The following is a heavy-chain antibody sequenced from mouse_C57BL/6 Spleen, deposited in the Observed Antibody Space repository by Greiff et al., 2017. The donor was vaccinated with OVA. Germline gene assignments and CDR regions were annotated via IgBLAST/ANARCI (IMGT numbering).Heavy chain of an antibody. Sequence: QVQLKQSGPELVKPGASVKISCKASGYSFTSYYIHWVKQRPGQGLEWIGWIYPGSGNTKYNEKFKGKATLTADTSSSTAYMQLSSLTSEDSAVYYCARGRDWYFDYWGQGTTLTVSS. V-gene: IGHV1-66*01. CDR3: ARGRDWYFDY. D-gene: IGHD3-3*01. CDR2: IYPGSGNT. J-gene: IGHJ2*01. CDR1: GYSFTSYY.